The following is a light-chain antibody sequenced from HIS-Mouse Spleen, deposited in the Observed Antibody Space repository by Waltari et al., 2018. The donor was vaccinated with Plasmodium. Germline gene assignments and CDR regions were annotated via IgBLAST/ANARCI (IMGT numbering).Light chain of an antibody. Sequence: DIQMTQSPSSLSASVGDRVTITCQASQDISNYLNWYKQKPGKAPKLLIYDASNLETGVPSRFSGGGSVTDFTFTISSLQPEDIATYYCQQYDNLPLTFGQGTKLEIK. CDR1: QDISNY. CDR3: QQYDNLPLT. V-gene: IGKV1-33*01. CDR2: DAS. J-gene: IGKJ2*01.